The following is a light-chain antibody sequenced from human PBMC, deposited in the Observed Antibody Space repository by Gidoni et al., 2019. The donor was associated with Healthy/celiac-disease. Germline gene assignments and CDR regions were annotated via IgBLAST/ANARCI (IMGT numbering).Light chain of an antibody. J-gene: IGKJ4*01. CDR1: QSVSSN. CDR2: GAS. CDR3: QQYNNWPPLT. V-gene: IGKV3-15*01. Sequence: ELVMTQPPATLSVSPGERATLSCRASQSVSSNLAWYQQKPGQAPSLLIYGASTRATGIPARFSGSGSGTEFTLTISSLQSEDFAVYYCQQYNNWPPLTFGGGTKVEIK.